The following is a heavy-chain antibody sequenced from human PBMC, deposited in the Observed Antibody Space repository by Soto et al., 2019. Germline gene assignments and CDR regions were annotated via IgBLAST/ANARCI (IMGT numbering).Heavy chain of an antibody. Sequence: EVQLVESGGGLVQPGGSLRLSCAASGFTVSSYYMSWVRQAPGKGLEWVSIIHRGGNTYYADSVKGRFTISRDNSNNMLFLQMNSLRADDTAVYYCARDPGYGSPFLEYLFHRGQGTLVTVSS. CDR2: IHRGGNT. CDR3: ARDPGYGSPFLEYLFH. J-gene: IGHJ4*02. D-gene: IGHD3-3*02. CDR1: GFTVSSYY. V-gene: IGHV3-66*01.